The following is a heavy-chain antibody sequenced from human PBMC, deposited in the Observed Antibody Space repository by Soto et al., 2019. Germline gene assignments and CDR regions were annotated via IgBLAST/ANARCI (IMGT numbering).Heavy chain of an antibody. CDR1: GYTLTELS. CDR3: ATVSDNWNYRWFDP. V-gene: IGHV1-24*01. J-gene: IGHJ5*02. CDR2: FDPEDGET. Sequence: GASVKVSCKVSGYTLTELSMHWVRQAPGKGLEWMGGFDPEDGETIYAQKFQGRVTMTEDTSTDTAYMELSSLRSEDTAVYYCATVSDNWNYRWFDPWRQGTLVTVSS. D-gene: IGHD1-7*01.